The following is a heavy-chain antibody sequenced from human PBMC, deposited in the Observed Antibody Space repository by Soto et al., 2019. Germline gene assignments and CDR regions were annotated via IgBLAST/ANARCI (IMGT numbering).Heavy chain of an antibody. D-gene: IGHD2-15*01. CDR1: GFSVSSNY. V-gene: IGHV3-53*01. J-gene: IGHJ5*02. Sequence: GGSLRLSCAASGFSVSSNYMSWVRQAPGKGXXXXXXXXXXXXXXXXXXXXXXFAISRDNSKNTLHLQMNSLRAEDTAVYYCAAYGDCSGGTCQSASGQGTLVTVSSGKVWTGLSEGLLQGFWLHLYQLWFGEPWFDPWGQGTLVTVSS. CDR3: AAYGDCSGGTCQSASGQGTLVTVSSGKVWTGLSEGLLQGFWLHLYQLWFGEPWFDP. CDR2: XXXXXXX.